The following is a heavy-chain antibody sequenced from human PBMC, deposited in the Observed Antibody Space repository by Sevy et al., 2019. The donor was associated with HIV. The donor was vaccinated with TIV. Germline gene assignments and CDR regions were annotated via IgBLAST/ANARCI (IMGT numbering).Heavy chain of an antibody. J-gene: IGHJ4*02. D-gene: IGHD3-16*01. V-gene: IGHV3-33*01. Sequence: GGSLRLSCAASGFTFSRNGMHWVRQAPGKGLEWVGVIWYDGSNKYYADSVKGRFIISRDNSKNTLYLQLNSLRAEDTAMYYCARDMGLGGWGNYFDSWGQGTLVTVSS. CDR1: GFTFSRNG. CDR3: ARDMGLGGWGNYFDS. CDR2: IWYDGSNK.